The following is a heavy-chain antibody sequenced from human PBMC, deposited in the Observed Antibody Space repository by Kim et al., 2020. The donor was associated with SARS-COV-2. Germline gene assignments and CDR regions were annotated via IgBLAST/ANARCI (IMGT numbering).Heavy chain of an antibody. CDR1: GYTFTDYY. CDR3: ARGPLNLVVLGPIRFDF. J-gene: IGHJ4*02. CDR2: INPQSGDT. Sequence: ASVKVSCKSSGYTFTDYYVHWVRQAPGQGLEWMGWINPQSGDTKYAETFQARVTLTSDTSKDISYMEMTRLKSDDTAVYYCARGPLNLVVLGPIRFDFWGQGTLVTVSS. V-gene: IGHV1-2*02.